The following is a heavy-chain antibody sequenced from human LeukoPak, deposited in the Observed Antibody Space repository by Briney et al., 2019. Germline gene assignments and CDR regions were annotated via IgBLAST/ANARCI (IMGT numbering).Heavy chain of an antibody. V-gene: IGHV1-2*02. J-gene: IGHJ4*02. CDR3: ARVQYGSGTYALGY. Sequence: ASVKVSCKASGYTFTGYYMHWVRQAPGQGLEWMGWINPNSGGTNYAQKFQGRVTMTRDTSISTAYMELSRLRSEDTAIYYCARVQYGSGTYALGYWGQGTLVTVSS. CDR1: GYTFTGYY. D-gene: IGHD3-10*01. CDR2: INPNSGGT.